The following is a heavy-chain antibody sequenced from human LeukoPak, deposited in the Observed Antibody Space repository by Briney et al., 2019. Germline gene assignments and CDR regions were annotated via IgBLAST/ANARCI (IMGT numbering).Heavy chain of an antibody. J-gene: IGHJ6*02. V-gene: IGHV4-59*01. CDR2: IYYSGST. D-gene: IGHD3-10*01. Sequence: SETLSLTCTVSGGSISSYYWSWIRQPPGKGLEWIGYIYYSGSTNYNPSLKSRVTISVDTSKNQFSLKLSSVTAADTAVYYCARDRARARGVTNTQGYGMDVWGQGTTVTVSS. CDR3: ARDRARARGVTNTQGYGMDV. CDR1: GGSISSYY.